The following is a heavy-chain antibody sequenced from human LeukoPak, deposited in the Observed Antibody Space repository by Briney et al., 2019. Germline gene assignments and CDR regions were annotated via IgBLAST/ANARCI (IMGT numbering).Heavy chain of an antibody. V-gene: IGHV3-15*01. CDR3: TVDKWQQPTDESPFDY. CDR1: GFTFSNAW. D-gene: IGHD6-13*01. Sequence: PGGSLRPSCAASGFTFSNAWMSWVRQAPGKGLEWVGRIKSKTDGGTTDYAAPVKGRFTISRDDSKNTLYLQMNSLKTEDTAVYYCTVDKWQQPTDESPFDYWGQGTLVTVSS. J-gene: IGHJ4*02. CDR2: IKSKTDGGTT.